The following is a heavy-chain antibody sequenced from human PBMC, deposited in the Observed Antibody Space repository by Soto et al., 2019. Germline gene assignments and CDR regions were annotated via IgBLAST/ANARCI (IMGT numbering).Heavy chain of an antibody. Sequence: PSETLSLTCTVSGGSISSGGYYWSWIRQHPGKGLEWIGNIYYTWSTHYDPSLQSRITRSLDTSKNQISLKLSSVTAADTAVYYCASSPVTGIYYAMDVWGQGTTVTVSS. J-gene: IGHJ6*02. CDR3: ASSPVTGIYYAMDV. CDR1: GGSISSGGYY. D-gene: IGHD6-19*01. V-gene: IGHV4-31*03. CDR2: IYYTWST.